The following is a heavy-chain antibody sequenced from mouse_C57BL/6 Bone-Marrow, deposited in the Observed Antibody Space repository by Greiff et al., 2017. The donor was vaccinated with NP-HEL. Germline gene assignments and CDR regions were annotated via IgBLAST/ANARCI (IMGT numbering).Heavy chain of an antibody. Sequence: EVQLQQSGPELVKPGASVKISCKASGYTFTDYYMNWVKQSHGKSLEWIGDINPNNGGTSYNQKFKGKATLTVDKSSSTAYMELRSLTSEDSAVYYCARHDGYSYWGQGTTLTVSS. CDR3: ARHDGYSY. CDR1: GYTFTDYY. V-gene: IGHV1-26*01. J-gene: IGHJ2*01. CDR2: INPNNGGT. D-gene: IGHD2-3*01.